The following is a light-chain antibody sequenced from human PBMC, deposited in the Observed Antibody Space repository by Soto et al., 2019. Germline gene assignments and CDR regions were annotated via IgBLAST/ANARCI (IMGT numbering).Light chain of an antibody. V-gene: IGKV3-11*01. CDR3: QQRSNWPST. Sequence: EIVLTQSPATMSLSLGNRATLSCRASQSVSGYLAWYQQKPGQAPRLLIYDASNRATGIPARFTSSGSGTDFTLTITGLEAEDFAVYYCQQRSNWPSTFGGGTKVEI. J-gene: IGKJ4*01. CDR1: QSVSGY. CDR2: DAS.